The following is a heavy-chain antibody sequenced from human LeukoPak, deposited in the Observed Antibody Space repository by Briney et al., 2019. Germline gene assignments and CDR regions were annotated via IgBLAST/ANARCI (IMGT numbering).Heavy chain of an antibody. CDR3: ARVSWSGYSPCFDY. CDR1: GGTFSSYA. V-gene: IGHV1-69*01. D-gene: IGHD3-3*01. J-gene: IGHJ4*02. CDR2: IIPIFGTA. Sequence: SSVKVSRKASGGTFSSYAISWVRQAPGQGLEWMGGIIPIFGTANYAQKFQGRVTITADESTSTAYMELSSLRSEDTAVYYCARVSWSGYSPCFDYWGQGTLVTVSS.